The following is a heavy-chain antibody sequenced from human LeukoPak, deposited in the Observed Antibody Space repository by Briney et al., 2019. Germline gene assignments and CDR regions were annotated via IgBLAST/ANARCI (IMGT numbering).Heavy chain of an antibody. Sequence: ASVKVSCKASGYIFTSYDINWVRQATGQGLEWMGWMNPNSDNTGYAQKFQGRVTITADESTSTAYMELSSLRSEDTAVYYCARDSGGVVPQGAFDIWGQGTMVTVSS. D-gene: IGHD3-3*01. V-gene: IGHV1-8*01. CDR3: ARDSGGVVPQGAFDI. J-gene: IGHJ3*02. CDR2: MNPNSDNT. CDR1: GYIFTSYD.